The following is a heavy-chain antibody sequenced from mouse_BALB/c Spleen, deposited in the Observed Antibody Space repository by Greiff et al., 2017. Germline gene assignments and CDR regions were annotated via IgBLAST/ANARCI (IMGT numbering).Heavy chain of an antibody. J-gene: IGHJ1*01. Sequence: EVHLVESGGGLVQPGGSLKLSCAASGFTFSSYGMSWVRQTPDKRLELVATINSNGGSTYYPDSVKGRFTISRDNAKNTLYLQMSSLKSEDTAMYYCASPHYYYGSSYWYFDVWGAGTTVTVSS. CDR2: INSNGGST. CDR1: GFTFSSYG. D-gene: IGHD1-1*01. CDR3: ASPHYYYGSSYWYFDV. V-gene: IGHV5-6-3*01.